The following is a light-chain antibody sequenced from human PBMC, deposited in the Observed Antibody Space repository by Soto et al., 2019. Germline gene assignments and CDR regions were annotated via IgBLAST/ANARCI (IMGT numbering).Light chain of an antibody. CDR2: DAS. V-gene: IGKV3-11*01. CDR1: QSVSNF. CDR3: QQRSIWPT. J-gene: IGKJ5*01. Sequence: EIVLTQSPATLSLSPGERATLSCRASQSVSNFLAWYQQKPGQAPRLLIYDASSMATGIPARFSGSGSGIEFTLIICSLEPEDFAVYYCQQRSIWPTFGQGTRLEIK.